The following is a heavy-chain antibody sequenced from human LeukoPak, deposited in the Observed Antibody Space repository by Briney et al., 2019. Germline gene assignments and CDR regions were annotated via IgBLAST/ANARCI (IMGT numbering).Heavy chain of an antibody. Sequence: ASVKVSCKASGYTFTGYYMHWVRQAPGQGLEWMGWINPNSGGTNYAQKFQGRVTMTRDTSISTAYMELSRLRSDDTAVYYCARDLDVVVVAATPDGWFDPWGQGTLVTVSS. V-gene: IGHV1-2*02. J-gene: IGHJ5*02. CDR3: ARDLDVVVVAATPDGWFDP. CDR1: GYTFTGYY. CDR2: INPNSGGT. D-gene: IGHD2-15*01.